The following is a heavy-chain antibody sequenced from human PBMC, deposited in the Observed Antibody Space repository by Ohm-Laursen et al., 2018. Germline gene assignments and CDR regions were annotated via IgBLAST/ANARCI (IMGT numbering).Heavy chain of an antibody. CDR3: ASNADTTGFDY. CDR2: ISWNSGSI. V-gene: IGHV3-9*01. J-gene: IGHJ4*02. Sequence: SLRLSCTATGFTFDDYAMHWVRQAPGKGLEWVSGISWNSGSIGYADSVKGRFTISRDNAKNSLYLQMNSLRAEDTALYYCASNADTTGFDYWGQGTLVTVSS. D-gene: IGHD1-14*01. CDR1: GFTFDDYA.